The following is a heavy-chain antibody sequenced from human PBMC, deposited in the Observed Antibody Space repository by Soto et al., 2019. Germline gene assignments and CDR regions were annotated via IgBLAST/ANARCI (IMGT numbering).Heavy chain of an antibody. D-gene: IGHD3-16*01. Sequence: EVQLVESGGGLVQPGGSLRLSCAATGFTFSSYRMNWVRQAPGKGLEWVSFITSSSRTIYDAAAVTGRFTISSDNAKKSLYLQMNSLRDEDTAVYYCSSEFWGSVRGEFDIWGQGTLVTVSS. J-gene: IGHJ3*02. CDR2: ITSSSRTI. CDR3: SSEFWGSVRGEFDI. V-gene: IGHV3-48*02. CDR1: GFTFSSYR.